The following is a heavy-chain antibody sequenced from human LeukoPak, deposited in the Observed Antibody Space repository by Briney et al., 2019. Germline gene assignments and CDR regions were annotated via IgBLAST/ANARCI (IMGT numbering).Heavy chain of an antibody. V-gene: IGHV1-24*01. D-gene: IGHD1-26*01. Sequence: ASVKVSCKVSGCTLTELSMHWVRQAPGKGLEWMGGFDPEDGETIYAQKFQGRVTMTEDTSTDTAYMELSSLRSEDTAVYYCATDLTIVGATGDYWGQGILVTVSS. CDR2: FDPEDGET. CDR3: ATDLTIVGATGDY. J-gene: IGHJ4*02. CDR1: GCTLTELS.